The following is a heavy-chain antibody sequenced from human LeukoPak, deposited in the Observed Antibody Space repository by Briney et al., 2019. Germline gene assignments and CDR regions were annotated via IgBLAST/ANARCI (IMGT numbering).Heavy chain of an antibody. J-gene: IGHJ4*02. CDR1: GLTFSSYA. Sequence: GRSQRLSCAASGLTFSSYAMHWVRQAPGKGLEWVAVISYDGNNTFYADSVKGRFIISRDNSKTTLFLQMNSLRAEDTAVYYCVRDAWFGESRAGGQGTLVTVSP. CDR3: VRDAWFGESRA. D-gene: IGHD3-10*01. V-gene: IGHV3-30-3*01. CDR2: ISYDGNNT.